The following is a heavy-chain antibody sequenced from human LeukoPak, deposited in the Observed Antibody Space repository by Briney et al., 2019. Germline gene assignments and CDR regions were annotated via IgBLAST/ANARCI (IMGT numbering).Heavy chain of an antibody. J-gene: IGHJ4*02. V-gene: IGHV4-39*01. D-gene: IGHD3-22*01. Sequence: SETLSLTCTVSGGSISSSSYYWGWIRQPPGKGLEWIGSIYYSGSTYYNPSLKSRVTISVDTSKNQFSLKLSSVTAADTAVYYCRGYREITMIVVGGYYFDYRGQGTLVTVSS. CDR3: RGYREITMIVVGGYYFDY. CDR2: IYYSGST. CDR1: GGSISSSSYY.